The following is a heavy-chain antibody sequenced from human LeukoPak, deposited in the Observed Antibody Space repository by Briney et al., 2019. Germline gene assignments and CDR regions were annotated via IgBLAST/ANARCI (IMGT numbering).Heavy chain of an antibody. CDR2: IKQDGSEK. Sequence: PGGSLRLSCAVSGFTFSSYWMSWVRQAPGKGLEWVANIKQDGSEKYYVDSVKGRFTISRDNAKNSLYLQVNSLRAEDTAVYYCARGSYGDYVRFDYWGQGTLVTVSS. J-gene: IGHJ4*02. CDR1: GFTFSSYW. V-gene: IGHV3-7*01. CDR3: ARGSYGDYVRFDY. D-gene: IGHD4-17*01.